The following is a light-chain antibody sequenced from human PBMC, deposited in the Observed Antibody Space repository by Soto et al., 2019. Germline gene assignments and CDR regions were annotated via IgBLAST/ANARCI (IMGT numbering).Light chain of an antibody. V-gene: IGKV1-5*01. CDR3: QQYDTYFRYS. J-gene: IGKJ2*01. CDR2: DAY. CDR1: QNINSK. Sequence: DIQMTQSPSTLSASVGDRVAITCRASQNINSKLAWYQKKPGKAHKLLISDAYNLESGVPSRFSGSVSGTEFTLTIGGLQPDDFAAYYCQQYDTYFRYSFGQATTLDIK.